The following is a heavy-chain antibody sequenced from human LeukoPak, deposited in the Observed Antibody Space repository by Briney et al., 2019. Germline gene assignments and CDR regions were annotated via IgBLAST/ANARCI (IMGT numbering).Heavy chain of an antibody. CDR2: INPSGGST. V-gene: IGHV1-46*01. CDR3: ARSYYDSSGYSQFDY. CDR1: GYPFTSYY. J-gene: IGHJ4*02. Sequence: GASVKVSCKASGYPFTSYYMHGARQAPGQGLEWMGIINPSGGSTSYAQKFQGRVTMTRDTSTSTVYMELSSLRSEDTAVYYCARSYYDSSGYSQFDYWGQGTLVTVSS. D-gene: IGHD3-22*01.